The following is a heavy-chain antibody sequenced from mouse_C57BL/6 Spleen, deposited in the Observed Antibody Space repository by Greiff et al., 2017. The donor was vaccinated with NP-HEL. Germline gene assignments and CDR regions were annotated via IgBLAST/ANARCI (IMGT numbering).Heavy chain of an antibody. CDR2: ISYDGSN. V-gene: IGHV3-6*01. CDR3: ARVDLYYGSSFGY. J-gene: IGHJ2*01. D-gene: IGHD1-1*01. Sequence: EVKLVESGPGLVKPSQSLSLTCSVTGYSITSGYYWNWIRQFPGNKLEWMGYISYDGSNNYNPSLKNRISITRDTSKNQFFLKLNSVTTEDTATYYCARVDLYYGSSFGYWGQGTTLTVSS. CDR1: GYSITSGYY.